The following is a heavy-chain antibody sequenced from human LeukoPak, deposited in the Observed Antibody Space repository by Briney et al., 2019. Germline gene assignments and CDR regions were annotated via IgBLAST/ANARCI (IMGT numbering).Heavy chain of an antibody. Sequence: PGGTLRFSCAASGFTFSSYGMSWVRQAPGKGLEWVSAISGSGGSTYYADSVKGRFTISRDNSKNTLYLQMNSLRAEDSAVYYCAEHTNNWYHFEYWGQGTLVTVSS. CDR1: GFTFSSYG. J-gene: IGHJ4*02. D-gene: IGHD1-1*01. CDR2: ISGSGGST. CDR3: AEHTNNWYHFEY. V-gene: IGHV3-23*01.